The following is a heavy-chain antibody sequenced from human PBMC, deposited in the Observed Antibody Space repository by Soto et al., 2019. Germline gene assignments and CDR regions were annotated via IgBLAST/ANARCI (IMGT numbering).Heavy chain of an antibody. CDR2: ISSDGGGT. CDR1: GFTFNTYW. CDR3: ARARYGDYLDY. Sequence: EVQLVESGGGLVQPGGSLILSCAASGFTFNTYWIHWVRQGPGKGLVWVASISSDGGGTTYADSVKGRFTISRDNAKNTLYLQMNSLRAEDTAVYYCARARYGDYLDYWGQGTLVTVSS. J-gene: IGHJ4*02. D-gene: IGHD4-17*01. V-gene: IGHV3-74*01.